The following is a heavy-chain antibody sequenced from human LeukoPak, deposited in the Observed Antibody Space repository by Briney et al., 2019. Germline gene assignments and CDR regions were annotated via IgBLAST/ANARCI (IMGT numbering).Heavy chain of an antibody. CDR2: LYHGGST. J-gene: IGHJ4*02. D-gene: IGHD2-21*02. CDR3: VRQYCGGDCSFDY. V-gene: IGHV3-66*04. CDR1: GFTVSTNY. Sequence: PGGSLRLSCAASGFTVSTNYMSWVRQAPGKGLEWVSVLYHGGSTYYADSVKGRFTISRDNSNNTLYLQMNSLRAEDTALYYCVRQYCGGDCSFDYWGQGTLVTVSS.